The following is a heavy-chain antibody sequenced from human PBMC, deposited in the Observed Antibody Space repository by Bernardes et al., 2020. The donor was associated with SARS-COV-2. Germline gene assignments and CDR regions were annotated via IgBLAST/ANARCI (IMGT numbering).Heavy chain of an antibody. CDR2: IYYSGST. Sequence: SETLSLTCTVSGGSISSGGYYWSWIRQHPGKGLEWIGYIYYSGSTYYNPSLKSRVTISVDTSKNQFSLKLSSVTAADTAVYYCARGGEGIQVWLGGVDYYYYYGMDVWGQGTTVTVSS. J-gene: IGHJ6*02. D-gene: IGHD5-18*01. CDR1: GGSISSGGYY. CDR3: ARGGEGIQVWLGGVDYYYYYGMDV. V-gene: IGHV4-31*03.